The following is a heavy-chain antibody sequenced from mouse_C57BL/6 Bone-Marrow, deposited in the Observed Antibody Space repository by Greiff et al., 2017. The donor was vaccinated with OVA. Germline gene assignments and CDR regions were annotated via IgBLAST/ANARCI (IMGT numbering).Heavy chain of an antibody. Sequence: QVQLKQSGAELARPGASVKLSCKASGFTFTSYGISWVKQRTGQGLEWIGEIYPRSGNTYYNEKFKGKATLTADKSSSTAYMELRSLTSEDSAVYFCARRLLLYCYAMDYWGQGTSVTVSS. V-gene: IGHV1-81*01. J-gene: IGHJ4*01. CDR1: GFTFTSYG. CDR2: IYPRSGNT. D-gene: IGHD1-1*01. CDR3: ARRLLLYCYAMDY.